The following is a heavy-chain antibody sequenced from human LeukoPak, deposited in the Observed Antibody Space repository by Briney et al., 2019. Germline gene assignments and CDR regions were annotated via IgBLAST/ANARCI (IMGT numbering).Heavy chain of an antibody. CDR3: AREGYFDRPYGMDV. Sequence: GASVKLSCKASGYTLTSYGIRWVRQGPGQGLEWMGWFIAYNGNTNYAQKLQGRVTMTTDTSTSTAYMELRSLRSDDTAVYYCAREGYFDRPYGMDVWGQGTTVTVSS. J-gene: IGHJ6*02. D-gene: IGHD3-9*01. V-gene: IGHV1-18*01. CDR1: GYTLTSYG. CDR2: FIAYNGNT.